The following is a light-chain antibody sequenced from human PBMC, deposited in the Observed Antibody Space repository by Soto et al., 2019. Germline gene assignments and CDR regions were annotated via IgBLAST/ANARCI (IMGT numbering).Light chain of an antibody. J-gene: IGLJ1*01. V-gene: IGLV2-14*01. CDR3: SSYTSRYTYV. CDR2: GVS. CDR1: SSDLGGYNY. Sequence: QSVLTQPASVSGSPGQSITISCTATSSDLGGYNYVSWYQQHPGKAPKLMIYGVSYRPSGVSTRFSGSKSGNTASLTISGLQAEDEADYYCSSYTSRYTYVFGSGTKVTVL.